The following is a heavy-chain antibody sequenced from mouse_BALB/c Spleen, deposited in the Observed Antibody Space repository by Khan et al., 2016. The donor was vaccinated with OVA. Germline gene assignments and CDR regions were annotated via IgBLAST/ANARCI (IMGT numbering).Heavy chain of an antibody. D-gene: IGHD3-1*01. V-gene: IGHV1S81*02. Sequence: QVQLQQSGAELVKPGASVKLSCKASGYTFTSYYMYWLKQRPGQGLEWIGEINPSNGGTNFNEKFKSKATLTVDKSSRTAYMQLSSLTSEDSAVDYCLRRGPARATLGFAYWGQGTLVTVSA. CDR3: LRRGPARATLGFAY. CDR1: GYTFTSYY. CDR2: INPSNGGT. J-gene: IGHJ3*01.